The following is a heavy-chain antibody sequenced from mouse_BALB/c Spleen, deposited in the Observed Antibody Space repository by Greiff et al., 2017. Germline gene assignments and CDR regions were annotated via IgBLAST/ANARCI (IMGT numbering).Heavy chain of an antibody. CDR1: GFSLTSYG. J-gene: IGHJ4*01. V-gene: IGHV2-5-1*01. CDR3: AKEDGSSHYYAMDY. CDR2: IWRGGST. Sequence: QVQLKESGPSLVQPSQSLSITCTVSGFSLTSYGVHWVRQSPGKGLEWLGVIWRGGSTDYNAAFMSRLSITKDNSKSQVFFKMNSLQADDTAIYYCAKEDGSSHYYAMDYWGQGTSVTVSS. D-gene: IGHD1-1*01.